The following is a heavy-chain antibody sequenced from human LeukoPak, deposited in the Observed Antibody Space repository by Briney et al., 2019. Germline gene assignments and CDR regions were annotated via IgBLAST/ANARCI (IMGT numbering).Heavy chain of an antibody. Sequence: QPGGSLRLSCAASGFTFSSCWMSWVRQAPGEGLEWVANIKQDGTEKYYMDSVKGRFSISRDNAKNSLYLQMNALRAEDAAVYYCARDVRPDYWGQGTLVTVST. D-gene: IGHD6-6*01. CDR1: GFTFSSCW. CDR2: IKQDGTEK. J-gene: IGHJ4*02. V-gene: IGHV3-7*04. CDR3: ARDVRPDY.